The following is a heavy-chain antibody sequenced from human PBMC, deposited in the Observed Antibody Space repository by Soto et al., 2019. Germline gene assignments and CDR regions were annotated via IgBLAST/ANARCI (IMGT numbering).Heavy chain of an antibody. Sequence: VQLVESGGGVVQPGRSLRLSCAASGFTFSSYGMHWVRQAPGKGLEWVSYISSSSSTIYYADSVKGRFTISRDNAKNSLYLQMNSLRDEDTAVYYCARDWAYDFWSGYYTDYYYYGMDVWGQGTTVTVSS. CDR2: ISSSSSTI. V-gene: IGHV3-48*02. J-gene: IGHJ6*02. CDR3: ARDWAYDFWSGYYTDYYYYGMDV. D-gene: IGHD3-3*01. CDR1: GFTFSSYG.